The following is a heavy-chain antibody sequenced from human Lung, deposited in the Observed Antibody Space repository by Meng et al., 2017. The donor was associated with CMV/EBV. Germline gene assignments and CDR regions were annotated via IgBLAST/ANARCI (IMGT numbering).Heavy chain of an antibody. CDR3: VREDYGDYFCDT. V-gene: IGHV3-11*01. CDR2: ISSSGNTI. CDR1: GFTVSDYY. D-gene: IGHD4-17*01. Sequence: GSXRLSXAASGFTVSDYYVSWIRQAPGKGLEWLSYISSSGNTIHYADSVKGRFIISRDTPKNSVSLQMNGLRAEDTAVYYCVREDYGDYFCDTWGQGTLVTVSS. J-gene: IGHJ5*02.